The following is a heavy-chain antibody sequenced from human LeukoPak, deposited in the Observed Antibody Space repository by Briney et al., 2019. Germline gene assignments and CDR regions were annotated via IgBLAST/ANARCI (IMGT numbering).Heavy chain of an antibody. Sequence: PSETLSLTCTVSGSSISSSSYYWGWIRQHPGKGLEWIGYIYYSGSTYYNPSLKSRVTISVDTSKNQFSLKLSSVTAADTAVYYCATNYYDSSGYGYYLDYWGQGTLVTVSS. J-gene: IGHJ4*02. CDR3: ATNYYDSSGYGYYLDY. D-gene: IGHD3-22*01. CDR2: IYYSGST. V-gene: IGHV4-31*03. CDR1: GSSISSSSYY.